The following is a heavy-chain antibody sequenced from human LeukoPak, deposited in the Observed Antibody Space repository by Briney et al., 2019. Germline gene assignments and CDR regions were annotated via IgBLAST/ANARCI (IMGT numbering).Heavy chain of an antibody. CDR1: GYSFNNYG. J-gene: IGHJ4*02. CDR3: ARDHVPRTHYSSNGLI. D-gene: IGHD5-12*01. Sequence: ASVKVSCKTSGYSFNNYGISWVRQAPGRGLEWMGWISAYNGNTNSAQRVQGRLVLTTDRSTNTVYMELQSLTSDDTAVYYCARDHVPRTHYSSNGLIWGQGTLVTVSS. V-gene: IGHV1-18*01. CDR2: ISAYNGNT.